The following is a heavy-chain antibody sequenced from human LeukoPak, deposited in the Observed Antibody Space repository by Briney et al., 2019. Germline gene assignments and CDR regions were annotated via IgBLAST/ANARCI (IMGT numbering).Heavy chain of an antibody. V-gene: IGHV1-8*01. Sequence: ASVKVSCKASGYTFASYDINWVRQATGQGLEWMGWMNPNSGNTGYAQKFQGRVTITRDTSASTAYMELSSLRSEDMAVYYCARGPRLYYYDSSGSFDYWGQGTLVTVSS. D-gene: IGHD3-22*01. J-gene: IGHJ4*02. CDR2: MNPNSGNT. CDR1: GYTFASYD. CDR3: ARGPRLYYYDSSGSFDY.